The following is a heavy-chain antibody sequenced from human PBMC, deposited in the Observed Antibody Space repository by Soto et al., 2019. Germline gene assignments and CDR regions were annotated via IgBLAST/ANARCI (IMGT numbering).Heavy chain of an antibody. V-gene: IGHV1-46*01. J-gene: IGHJ1*01. CDR1: GYTFTSYY. CDR3: ARVNYYDSSGYYRSEYFQH. D-gene: IGHD3-22*01. Sequence: GASVKVSCKASGYTFTSYYMHWVRQAPGQGLEWMGIINPSGGSTGYAQKFQGRVTMTRDTSTSTVYMELSSLRSEDTAVYYCARVNYYDSSGYYRSEYFQHWGQGTLVTVSS. CDR2: INPSGGST.